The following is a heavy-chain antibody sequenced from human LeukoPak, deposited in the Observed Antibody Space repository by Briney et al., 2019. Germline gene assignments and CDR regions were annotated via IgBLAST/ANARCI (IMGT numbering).Heavy chain of an antibody. V-gene: IGHV3-7*01. Sequence: GGSLRLSCAASGFIFSSNWMSWVRQAPGKGLEWVANIKQDGSEEYYVDSVKSRFSISRDNAKNSLYLQMNSLRVEDTAVYYCARIGDYYDFWSGYYYFDKWGQGTLVTVSS. D-gene: IGHD3-3*01. J-gene: IGHJ4*02. CDR2: IKQDGSEE. CDR3: ARIGDYYDFWSGYYYFDK. CDR1: GFIFSSNW.